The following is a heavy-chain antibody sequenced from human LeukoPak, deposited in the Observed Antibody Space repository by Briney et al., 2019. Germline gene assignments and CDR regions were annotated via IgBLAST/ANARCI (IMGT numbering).Heavy chain of an antibody. D-gene: IGHD3-9*01. CDR3: ARGFKGKSGTGYYNDY. CDR1: GGSISSSSYY. CDR2: IYYSGST. V-gene: IGHV4-39*07. J-gene: IGHJ4*02. Sequence: PSETLSLTCTVSGGSISSSSYYWGWIRQPPGKGLEWIGNIYYSGSTYYNPSLKSRVTISVDTSKNQFSLKLSSVTAADTAAYYCARGFKGKSGTGYYNDYWGQGTLVTVSS.